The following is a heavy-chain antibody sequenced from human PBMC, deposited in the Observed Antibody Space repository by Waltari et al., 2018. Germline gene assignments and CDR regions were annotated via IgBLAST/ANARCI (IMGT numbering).Heavy chain of an antibody. Sequence: QVQLQESGPGLVKPSETLSLTCTVSGGSISSYYWSWIRQPPGKGLEWIGYIYYSGSTNYNPSLKSRVTISVDTSKNQFSLKLSSGTAADTAVYYCARGLGSYFNYWGQGTLVTVSS. D-gene: IGHD3-10*01. CDR3: ARGLGSYFNY. V-gene: IGHV4-59*01. CDR2: IYYSGST. J-gene: IGHJ4*02. CDR1: GGSISSYY.